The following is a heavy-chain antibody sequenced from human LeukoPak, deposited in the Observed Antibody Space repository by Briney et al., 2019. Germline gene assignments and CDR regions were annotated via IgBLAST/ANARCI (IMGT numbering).Heavy chain of an antibody. J-gene: IGHJ3*02. D-gene: IGHD4-23*01. Sequence: SGPALVKPTQTLTLTCTFSGFSLSTSGMCVSWIRQPQWKALARLKRIDWDDDKYYSTSLKTRLTISKDTSKNQVVLTMTNMDPLDTATYYCARIRRTTVVTAEAFDIWGQGTMVTV. CDR2: IDWDDDK. V-gene: IGHV2-70*11. CDR1: GFSLSTSGMC. CDR3: ARIRRTTVVTAEAFDI.